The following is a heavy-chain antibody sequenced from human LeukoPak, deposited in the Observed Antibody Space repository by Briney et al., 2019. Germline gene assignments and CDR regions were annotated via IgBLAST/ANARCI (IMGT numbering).Heavy chain of an antibody. V-gene: IGHV4-34*01. CDR2: INHSGST. J-gene: IGHJ4*02. D-gene: IGHD1-26*01. CDR3: ARGPRNSGSYYSFRVYYFDY. Sequence: SATLSRTCVVYGGSFSGYYWSRIRQPPGKGLEWIGEINHSGSTNYNPSLKSRVTISGDTSKNQFSLKLSSVTAADTAVYYCARGPRNSGSYYSFRVYYFDYWGQGTLVTVFS. CDR1: GGSFSGYY.